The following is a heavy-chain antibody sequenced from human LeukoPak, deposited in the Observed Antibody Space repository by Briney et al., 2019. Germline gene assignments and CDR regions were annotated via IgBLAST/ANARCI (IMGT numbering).Heavy chain of an antibody. CDR1: GGSISSYY. Sequence: SETLSLTCTVSGGSISSYYWSWIRQPPGKGLEWIGYIYHSGSTIYNPSLKSRVTMFEDKSKNQFSLRLYSVTVADTAVYYCARHFAYSSSSYFDYWGQGSLVTVSS. CDR3: ARHFAYSSSSYFDY. J-gene: IGHJ4*02. CDR2: IYHSGST. V-gene: IGHV4-59*08. D-gene: IGHD6-6*01.